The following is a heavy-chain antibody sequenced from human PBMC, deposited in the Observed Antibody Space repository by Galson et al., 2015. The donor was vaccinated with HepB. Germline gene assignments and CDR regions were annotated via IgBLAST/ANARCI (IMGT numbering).Heavy chain of an antibody. CDR2: ISATGTTI. J-gene: IGHJ6*01. CDR1: GFTFSSYN. Sequence: SLRLSCAASGFTFSSYNMNWVRQAPGKGLDWISYISATGTTIDYADSVKGRFIISRDNAKNSLYLQMNSLRVEDTAVYYYARDSRATFGGPIGLPPGTLLQEHLWG. CDR3: ARDSRATFGGPIGLPPGTLLQEHL. D-gene: IGHD3-3*01. V-gene: IGHV3-48*03.